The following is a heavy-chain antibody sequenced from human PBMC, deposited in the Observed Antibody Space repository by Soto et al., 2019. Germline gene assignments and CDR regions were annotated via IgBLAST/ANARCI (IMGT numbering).Heavy chain of an antibody. V-gene: IGHV1-18*01. CDR2: INVYNGDR. J-gene: IGHJ5*02. D-gene: IGHD2-21*02. CDR3: ARLQLGGDRMLNWFDP. CDR1: GYIFTKYG. Sequence: QVQVVQSGPELKKPGASVKVSCKAQGYIFTKYGIGWVRQAPGHGLEWMGLINVYNGDRKVAQKFQDRVSMTTDTATDTAYMELKSLRSGDTAVYYCARLQLGGDRMLNWFDPWGQGTRVTVPS.